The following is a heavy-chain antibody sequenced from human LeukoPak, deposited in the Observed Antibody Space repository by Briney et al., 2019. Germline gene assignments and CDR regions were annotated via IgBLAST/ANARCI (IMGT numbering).Heavy chain of an antibody. Sequence: GESLKISCKGSGYRFINFWIGWVRQMPGKGLEWMGIIHPGDSHTRYSPSFQGQVTISVDKSISTAYLQWSSLKASDTAMYYCARPPIVGATLTVDYWGQGTLVTVSS. CDR1: GYRFINFW. J-gene: IGHJ4*02. D-gene: IGHD1-26*01. V-gene: IGHV5-51*01. CDR2: IHPGDSHT. CDR3: ARPPIVGATLTVDY.